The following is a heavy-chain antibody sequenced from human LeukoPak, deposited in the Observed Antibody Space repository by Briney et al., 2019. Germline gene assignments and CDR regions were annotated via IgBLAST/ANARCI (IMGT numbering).Heavy chain of an antibody. Sequence: PGRSLRLSCAAAGFTFSSYGMHWVRQAPGKGLEWVAVISYVGSNKYYADSVKGRFTISRDNSKNTLYLQMNSLRAEDTAVYYCAKAMEVAALRDAFDIWGQGTMVTVSS. J-gene: IGHJ3*02. CDR3: AKAMEVAALRDAFDI. CDR2: ISYVGSNK. V-gene: IGHV3-30*18. CDR1: GFTFSSYG. D-gene: IGHD6-25*01.